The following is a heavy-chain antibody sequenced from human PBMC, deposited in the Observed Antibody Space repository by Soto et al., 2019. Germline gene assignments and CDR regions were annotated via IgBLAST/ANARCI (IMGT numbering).Heavy chain of an antibody. Sequence: GSLRLSCAVSGFTFNEYAMSWVRQAPGKGLEWVSTISGSLGSANYADSVKGRFTISRDNAKNSLYLQMNSLRAEDTAVYYCARDSGAGTPLDYWGQGTLVTVSS. CDR3: ARDSGAGTPLDY. CDR1: GFTFNEYA. D-gene: IGHD3-10*01. J-gene: IGHJ4*02. CDR2: ISGSLGSA. V-gene: IGHV3-11*06.